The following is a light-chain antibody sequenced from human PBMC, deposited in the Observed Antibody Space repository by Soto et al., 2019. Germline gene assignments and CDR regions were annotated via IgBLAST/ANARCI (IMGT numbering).Light chain of an antibody. V-gene: IGKV3-15*01. J-gene: IGKJ1*01. CDR1: QSLSGN. CDR2: RAS. Sequence: EVVMTQSPATLPGSPGETVTLSCRASQSLSGNLAWYQQKPGQAPRLLIFRASTRATGVPARFSGGGSGTEFTLTISGLQSEDFAVYYCQQYSKWPPWTFGPGTKVEIK. CDR3: QQYSKWPPWT.